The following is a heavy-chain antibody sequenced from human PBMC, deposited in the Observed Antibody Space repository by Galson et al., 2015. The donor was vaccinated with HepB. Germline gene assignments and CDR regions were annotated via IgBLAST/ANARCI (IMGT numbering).Heavy chain of an antibody. J-gene: IGHJ6*02. CDR1: GFTVSSHY. CDR3: ARDVGTRYYYYGMDV. Sequence: SLRLSCAASGFTVSSHYMSWVRQAPGKGLEWVSVIYSGGSTYYADSVKGRFTISRDNSKNTLYLQMNSLRAEDTAVYYCARDVGTRYYYYGMDVWGQGTTVTVSS. V-gene: IGHV3-66*01. CDR2: IYSGGST. D-gene: IGHD1-1*01.